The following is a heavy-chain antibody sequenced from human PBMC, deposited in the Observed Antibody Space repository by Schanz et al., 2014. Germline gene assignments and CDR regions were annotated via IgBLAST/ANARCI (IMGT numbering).Heavy chain of an antibody. CDR2: ISSGGRNI. CDR1: GFTVNNYA. V-gene: IGHV3-23*01. D-gene: IGHD6-19*01. CDR3: ARDPNTSAWLPYFDT. Sequence: EVQLLESGGGLVQPGGSLRLSCPVSGFTVNNYAMNWVRQAPGRGLEWVSSISSGGRNISYADSLKGRFTISRDNSKNTVYLQMNSLRTDDTAMYYCARDPNTSAWLPYFDTWGQGTLVTVSS. J-gene: IGHJ4*02.